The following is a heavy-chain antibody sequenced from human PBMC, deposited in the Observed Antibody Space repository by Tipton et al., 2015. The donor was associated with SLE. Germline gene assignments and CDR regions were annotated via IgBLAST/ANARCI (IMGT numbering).Heavy chain of an antibody. Sequence: SLRLSCAASGFTFTTYDMHWVRQAPGKGLEWVAVISYDGSNKYYADSVKGRFTISRDNSKNTLYLQMNSLRAEDTAVYYCARDRNDLLGYSSSWFVGWFDTWGQGTLVTVSS. J-gene: IGHJ5*02. D-gene: IGHD6-13*01. V-gene: IGHV3-30*03. CDR3: ARDRNDLLGYSSSWFVGWFDT. CDR2: ISYDGSNK. CDR1: GFTFTTYD.